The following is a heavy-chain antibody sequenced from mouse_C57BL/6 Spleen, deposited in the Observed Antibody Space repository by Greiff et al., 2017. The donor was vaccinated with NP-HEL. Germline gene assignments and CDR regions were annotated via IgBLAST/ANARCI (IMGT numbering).Heavy chain of an antibody. Sequence: EVKLVESGGGLVQPGGSMKLSCVASGFTFSNYWMNWVRQSPEKGLEWVAQIRLKSDNYATHYAESVKGRFTISRDDSKSSVYLQMNNLRAEDTGIYYCPPGLGGYFDVWGTGTTVTVSS. CDR2: IRLKSDNYAT. V-gene: IGHV6-3*01. CDR3: PPGLGGYFDV. CDR1: GFTFSNYW. D-gene: IGHD2-4*01. J-gene: IGHJ1*03.